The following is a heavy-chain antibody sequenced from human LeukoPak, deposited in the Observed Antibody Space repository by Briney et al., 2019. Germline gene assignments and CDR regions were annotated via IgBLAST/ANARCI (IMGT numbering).Heavy chain of an antibody. CDR2: IYYSGST. J-gene: IGHJ3*02. CDR3: ASRSGSYYAFDI. Sequence: SETLSLTCTVSGGSISSSSYYWGWIRQPPGKGLEWIGSIYYSGSTYYNPSHKSRVTISVDTSKNQFSLKLSSVTAADTAVYYCASRSGSYYAFDIWGQGTMVTVSS. V-gene: IGHV4-39*01. CDR1: GGSISSSSYY. D-gene: IGHD1-26*01.